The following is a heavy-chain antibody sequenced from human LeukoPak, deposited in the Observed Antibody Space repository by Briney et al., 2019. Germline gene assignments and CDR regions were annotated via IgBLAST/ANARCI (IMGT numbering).Heavy chain of an antibody. J-gene: IGHJ4*02. D-gene: IGHD4-17*01. Sequence: GRSLRLSCAASGFTFGDYAVIWLRQAPGKGLLWVSRLSGDGSSTKYADSLKGRFTISRDNAKNTLYLQMSSLRAEDTAVYFCARASTTVPNLLDNWGQGTLVTVSS. CDR1: GFTFGDYA. CDR3: ARASTTVPNLLDN. CDR2: LSGDGSST. V-gene: IGHV3-74*03.